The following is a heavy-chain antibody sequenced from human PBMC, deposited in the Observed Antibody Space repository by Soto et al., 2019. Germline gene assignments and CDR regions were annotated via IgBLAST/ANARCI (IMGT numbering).Heavy chain of an antibody. D-gene: IGHD3-3*01. Sequence: SETLSLTCTVSGGSISSYYWSWIRQPPGKGLEWIGYIYYSGSTNYNPSLKSRVTISVDTSKNQFSLKLSSVTAADTAVYYCASSYYDFWSGYLVDAFDIWGQGTMVTVSS. CDR2: IYYSGST. J-gene: IGHJ3*02. CDR3: ASSYYDFWSGYLVDAFDI. CDR1: GGSISSYY. V-gene: IGHV4-59*08.